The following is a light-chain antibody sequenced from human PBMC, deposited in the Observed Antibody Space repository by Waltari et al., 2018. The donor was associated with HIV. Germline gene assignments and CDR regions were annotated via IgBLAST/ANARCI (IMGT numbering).Light chain of an antibody. V-gene: IGLV6-57*03. CDR1: SGNSASNP. J-gene: IGLJ1*01. CDR3: QSYDNANPSI. CDR2: EDT. Sequence: NFVLTQPHSVSESPGKTVTISCARSSGNSASNPGQWHQQRPGSATPPVIYEDTQSPSGVPDRFSGSIDSSSNSASLTIYELRTEDEADYYCQSYDNANPSIFGTGTRVTVL.